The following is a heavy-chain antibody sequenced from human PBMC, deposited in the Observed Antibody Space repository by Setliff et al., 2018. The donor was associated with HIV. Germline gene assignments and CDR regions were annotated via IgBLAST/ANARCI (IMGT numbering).Heavy chain of an antibody. CDR2: IYNTGST. Sequence: PSETLSLTCTVTGGSISSGGFYWTWIRQHPGKGLEWIGYIYNTGSTYHSPSLESRVTISIDTSSNQFSLRLSSVTAADTAVYYCTRDRSDFHYHGMDVWGQGTTVTVSS. CDR3: TRDRSDFHYHGMDV. V-gene: IGHV4-31*03. J-gene: IGHJ6*02. D-gene: IGHD2-21*02. CDR1: GGSISSGGFY.